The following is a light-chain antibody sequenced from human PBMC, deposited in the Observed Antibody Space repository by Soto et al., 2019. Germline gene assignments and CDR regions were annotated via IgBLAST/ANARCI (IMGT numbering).Light chain of an antibody. Sequence: QSALTQPASVSGSPGQSITISCTGTSSDVGGYNYVSWYQQHPGKAPKLMIYEVSNRPSGVSNRFSGSKSGNTASLTISGLQAEDEADYYCSSYTRSSTRVFVGGTQLTVL. CDR2: EVS. V-gene: IGLV2-14*01. CDR1: SSDVGGYNY. J-gene: IGLJ3*02. CDR3: SSYTRSSTRV.